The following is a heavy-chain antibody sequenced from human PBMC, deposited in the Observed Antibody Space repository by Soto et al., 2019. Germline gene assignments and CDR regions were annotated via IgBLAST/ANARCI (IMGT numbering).Heavy chain of an antibody. J-gene: IGHJ6*02. CDR3: GKVTRFGFCFNPNCFGVMDV. CDR2: ISYDGSDQ. V-gene: IGHV3-30*18. D-gene: IGHD1-1*01. CDR1: GFTFSNYA. Sequence: QVQLVESGGGVVQPGRSLRLSCAASGFTFSNYAMHWVRQAPGKGLGWVALISYDGSDQYYADSVKGRFTISRDDSKNTLYLQMNSLRAEDTAVYYSGKVTRFGFCFNPNCFGVMDVWGQGTTVTVSS.